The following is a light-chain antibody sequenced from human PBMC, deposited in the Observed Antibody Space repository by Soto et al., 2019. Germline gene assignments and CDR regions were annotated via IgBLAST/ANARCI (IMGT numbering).Light chain of an antibody. Sequence: EIVMTQSPATLSVSPGERATLSCRASQSVSSNLAWYQQKPGQAPRLLNYGASTRATGVPARFSGSGSGTEFTLTISSLQSEDFAVYYCQQYNNCPITFGQGTRLEIK. CDR3: QQYNNCPIT. V-gene: IGKV3-15*01. CDR2: GAS. J-gene: IGKJ5*01. CDR1: QSVSSN.